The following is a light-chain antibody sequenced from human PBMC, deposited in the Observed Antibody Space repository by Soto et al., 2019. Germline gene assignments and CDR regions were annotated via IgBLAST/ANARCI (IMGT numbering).Light chain of an antibody. CDR1: SSDVGGYNY. J-gene: IGLJ1*01. Sequence: QSVLTQPASVSWSPRQSITISCTGTSSDVGGYNYVSWYQQHPGKAPKLMISDVSDRPSGVSNRFSGSKSGNTASLTISGLQAEDEADYYCSSYSSSDTPYVFGTGTKVTVL. V-gene: IGLV2-14*03. CDR3: SSYSSSDTPYV. CDR2: DVS.